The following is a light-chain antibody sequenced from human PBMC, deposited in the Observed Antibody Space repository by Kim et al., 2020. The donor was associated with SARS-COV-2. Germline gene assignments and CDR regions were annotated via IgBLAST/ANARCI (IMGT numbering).Light chain of an antibody. CDR3: SSYTSSSTSYV. CDR2: DVS. J-gene: IGLJ1*01. V-gene: IGLV2-14*01. Sequence: QSALTQPASVSGSPGQSITISCTGTSSDVGGYNYVSWYQQHPGKAPKLMIYDVSKRPSGVSNRFSGSKSGNTASLTISGLQAEYEADYYCSSYTSSSTSYVFGTGTKVTVL. CDR1: SSDVGGYNY.